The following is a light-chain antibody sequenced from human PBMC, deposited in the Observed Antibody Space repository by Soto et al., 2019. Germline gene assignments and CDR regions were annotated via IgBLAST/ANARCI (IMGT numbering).Light chain of an antibody. Sequence: QSALTQPRSVSGSPGQSVTISCTGTSSDVGGYSSVSWYQQYPGKAPKLMIYDVSKRPSGVPDRFSGSKSGNTASLTISGLQAEDEADYYCCSYAGSYIYVFGTGTKVTVL. CDR3: CSYAGSYIYV. CDR2: DVS. J-gene: IGLJ1*01. CDR1: SSDVGGYSS. V-gene: IGLV2-11*01.